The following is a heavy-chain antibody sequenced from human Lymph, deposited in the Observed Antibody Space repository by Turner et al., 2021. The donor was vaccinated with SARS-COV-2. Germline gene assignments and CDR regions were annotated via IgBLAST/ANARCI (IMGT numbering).Heavy chain of an antibody. CDR1: GYTFTDYN. J-gene: IGHJ4*01. Sequence: EVQLQQSGPELVMPGTSVRIHCKASGYTFTDYNVDWVKQSHGMSLEWIGDINPSNGNAFYNQKFKGKATLTIDKSSNTAFMDLRSLTSDDTAVYYCSRGDDGYHGSIMAYWGQGTSVIVSS. V-gene: IGHV1-69-2*01. D-gene: IGHD3-16*01. CDR3: SRGDDGYHGSIMAY. CDR2: INPSNGNA.